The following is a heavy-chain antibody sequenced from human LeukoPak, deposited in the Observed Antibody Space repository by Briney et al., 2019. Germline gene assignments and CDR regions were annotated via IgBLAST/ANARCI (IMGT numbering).Heavy chain of an antibody. CDR1: GASISSNY. V-gene: IGHV4-4*07. J-gene: IGHJ4*02. D-gene: IGHD2-2*03. Sequence: PSETLSLTCTVSGASISSNYWSWIRQPAGKGLEWIGRIYASGSTKFHPSLRSRVTMSVDTSKNQFSLKLTSVTAADTAVYYCARGRWKTGMDSPYYFDFWGQGTLVTVSS. CDR2: IYASGST. CDR3: ARGRWKTGMDSPYYFDF.